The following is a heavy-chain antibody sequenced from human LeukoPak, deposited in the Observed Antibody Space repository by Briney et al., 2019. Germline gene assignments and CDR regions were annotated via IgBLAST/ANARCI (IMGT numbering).Heavy chain of an antibody. CDR2: IYYNGRSGNT. CDR1: DDSISRRGYY. J-gene: IGHJ4*02. Sequence: SETLSLTCSVSDDSISRRGYYWSWIRQRPGMGLEWMGYIYYNGRSGNTYYNLALKSRVTMSIDTGEKQFSLRLNSVTAADTAVYYCANSLHTVSTRNYFDYWGQGTLVIVSS. V-gene: IGHV4-31*03. CDR3: ANSLHTVSTRNYFDY. D-gene: IGHD5/OR15-5a*01.